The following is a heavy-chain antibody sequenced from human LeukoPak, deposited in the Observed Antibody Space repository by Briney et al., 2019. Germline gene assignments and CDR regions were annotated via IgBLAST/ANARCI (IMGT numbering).Heavy chain of an antibody. Sequence: GGSLRLSCAASGLTFDDYAMHWVRQAPGKGLEWVSGISWNSGSIGYAESVKGRFTISRDNAKNSLYLQMNSLRAEDTALYFCAKDISIGRYGSAGDGYNPIAFDYWGQGTLVTVSS. J-gene: IGHJ4*02. CDR3: AKDISIGRYGSAGDGYNPIAFDY. D-gene: IGHD5-24*01. CDR2: ISWNSGSI. V-gene: IGHV3-9*01. CDR1: GLTFDDYA.